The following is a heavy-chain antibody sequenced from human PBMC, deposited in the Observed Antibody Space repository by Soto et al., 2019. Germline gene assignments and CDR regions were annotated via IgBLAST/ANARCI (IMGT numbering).Heavy chain of an antibody. D-gene: IGHD2-15*01. CDR3: ARWVVQGPIDY. V-gene: IGHV4-28*01. Sequence: QVQLQESGPGLVKPSDTLSLTCAASGYSISSSDWWGWIRQPPGEGLERSGDIYYSGTTYYKPSLNSRVTMSVDTSKNQFSVKLTSVTAVDTAVYYCARWVVQGPIDYWGQGTLVTVSS. CDR1: GYSISSSDW. J-gene: IGHJ4*02. CDR2: IYYSGTT.